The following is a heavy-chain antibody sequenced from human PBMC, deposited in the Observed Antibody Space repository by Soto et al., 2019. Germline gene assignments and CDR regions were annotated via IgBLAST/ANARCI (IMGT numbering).Heavy chain of an antibody. Sequence: EVQLVESGGGLVKRGGSLRLSCAASGFAFSSYTMNWVRQAPGKGLEWVSSISGGGDYIYYTGSVKGRFSISRDNAKNSLYLQMDSLRAEDTAVYYCASLSRFALDYWGQGTLVTVSS. CDR2: ISGGGDYI. CDR1: GFAFSSYT. CDR3: ASLSRFALDY. V-gene: IGHV3-21*01. J-gene: IGHJ4*01. D-gene: IGHD3-10*01.